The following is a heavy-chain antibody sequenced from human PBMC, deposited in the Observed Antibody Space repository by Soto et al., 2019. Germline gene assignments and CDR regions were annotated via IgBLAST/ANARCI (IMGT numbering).Heavy chain of an antibody. D-gene: IGHD6-13*01. V-gene: IGHV5-51*01. CDR3: AIQAAAGKYHYVMDV. J-gene: IGHJ6*02. Sequence: GESLKISCKGSGYSFTTYWIGWVRQMPGKGLEGMVIIYPGDSDTRYSPSFQGQVTISADKSINTTYLQWSSLKASDTAIYYCAIQAAAGKYHYVMDVWGQGSTVTVSS. CDR1: GYSFTTYW. CDR2: IYPGDSDT.